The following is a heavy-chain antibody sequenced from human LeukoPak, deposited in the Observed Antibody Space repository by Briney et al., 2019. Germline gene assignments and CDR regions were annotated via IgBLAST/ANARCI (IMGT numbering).Heavy chain of an antibody. CDR1: GFTFSDYW. V-gene: IGHV3-7*01. CDR2: INQDGSEK. D-gene: IGHD3-10*01. CDR3: ARDLYYYGSGSLPDF. J-gene: IGHJ4*02. Sequence: GGSLRLSCAASGFTFSDYWMSWVRQAPGKGLEWVANINQDGSEKYYVDSVKGRFTISRDNSKNTLYLQMNSLRVEDTAVYYCARDLYYYGSGSLPDFWGQGTLVTVSS.